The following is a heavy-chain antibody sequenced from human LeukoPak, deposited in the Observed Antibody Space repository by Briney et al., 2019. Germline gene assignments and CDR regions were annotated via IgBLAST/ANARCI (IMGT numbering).Heavy chain of an antibody. CDR3: ARLMLPAAKGAFDI. CDR1: GGSISSGSYY. D-gene: IGHD2-2*01. Sequence: SQTLSLTCTVSGGSISSGSYYWSWIRQPAGKGLEWIGRINTSGSLNYNPSLKSRVNISVDTSKNQFSLKLSSVTAADTAVYYCARLMLPAAKGAFDIWGQGTMVTVSS. J-gene: IGHJ3*02. CDR2: INTSGSL. V-gene: IGHV4-61*02.